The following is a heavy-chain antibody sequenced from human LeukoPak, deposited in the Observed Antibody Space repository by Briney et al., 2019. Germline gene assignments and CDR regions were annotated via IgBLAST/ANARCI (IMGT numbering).Heavy chain of an antibody. V-gene: IGHV3-7*03. J-gene: IGHJ4*02. Sequence: GGALRLSCAASGLTFGSDWMGWVRQAPGKGLEWVANIKQDGSEKYYVDSVKGRFTISRDNARNSLYLQMNSLRAEDTAVYYCARAKSLFDSWGQGTLVTVSS. CDR1: GLTFGSDW. CDR2: IKQDGSEK. CDR3: ARAKSLFDS. D-gene: IGHD3-10*01.